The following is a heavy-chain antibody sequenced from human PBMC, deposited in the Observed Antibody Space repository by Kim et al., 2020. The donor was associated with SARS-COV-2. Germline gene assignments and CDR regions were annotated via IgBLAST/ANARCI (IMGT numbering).Heavy chain of an antibody. D-gene: IGHD6-13*01. CDR1: GFTFSSYA. CDR2: ISYDGSNK. Sequence: GGSLRLSCAASGFTFSSYAMHWVRQAPGKGLEWVAVISYDGSNKYYADSVKGRFTISRDNSKNTLYLQMNSLRAEDTAVYYCARVRSSSLAAAAGGGMDGWGQGATVTVAS. CDR3: ARVRSSSLAAAAGGGMDG. V-gene: IGHV3-30*04. J-gene: IGHJ6*02.